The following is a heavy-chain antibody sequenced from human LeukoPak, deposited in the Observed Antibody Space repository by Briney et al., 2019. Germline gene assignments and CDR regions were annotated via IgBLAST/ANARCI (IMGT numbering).Heavy chain of an antibody. CDR1: GFTFSSYG. V-gene: IGHV3-30*18. CDR2: ISYDGSNK. Sequence: PGGSLRLSCAASGFTFSSYGMPWVRQAPGKGLEWVAVISYDGSNKYYADSVKGRFTISRDNSKNTLYLQMNSLRAEDTAVYYCAKALVNWYQDFDYWGQGTLVTVSS. D-gene: IGHD1-20*01. CDR3: AKALVNWYQDFDY. J-gene: IGHJ4*02.